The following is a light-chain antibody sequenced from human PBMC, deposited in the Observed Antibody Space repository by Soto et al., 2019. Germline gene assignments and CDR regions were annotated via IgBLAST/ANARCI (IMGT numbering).Light chain of an antibody. Sequence: EIVMTQSPATLSVSPGERATLSCRASQSVSSNLAWHQQKPGQAPRLLIYGASTRGTGIPARFSGSGSGTEFTLTISSLQSEDFAVYYCQQYNNWPPTFGQGTRLEIK. CDR3: QQYNNWPPT. V-gene: IGKV3-15*01. J-gene: IGKJ5*01. CDR1: QSVSSN. CDR2: GAS.